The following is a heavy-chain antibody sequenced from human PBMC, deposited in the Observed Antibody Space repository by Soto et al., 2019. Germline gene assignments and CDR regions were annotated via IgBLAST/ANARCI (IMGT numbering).Heavy chain of an antibody. V-gene: IGHV3-23*01. CDR2: ISATGGGT. CDR1: GLKFSNYA. CDR3: AKYRRAGGTSAFYYVV. J-gene: IGHJ4*02. Sequence: GGSLRRSCAVSGLKFSNYAMSWVRQAQGKALEWVSLISATGGGTYYADYVKGRFTISRDNSHNSLYLQVYSLTAEDTAVYYCAKYRRAGGTSAFYYVVWGQG. D-gene: IGHD3-16*01.